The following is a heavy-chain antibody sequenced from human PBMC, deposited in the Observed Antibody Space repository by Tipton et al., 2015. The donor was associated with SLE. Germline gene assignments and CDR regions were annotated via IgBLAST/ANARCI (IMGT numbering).Heavy chain of an antibody. CDR3: ARDPQTYYNLWGAYHWFDP. V-gene: IGHV4-39*07. CDR1: GGPIGSSTYY. CDR2: IYYSGST. D-gene: IGHD5-24*01. Sequence: TLSLTCTVSGGPIGSSTYYWGWIRQPPGKGLEWIGSIYYSGSTHYNPSFKSRVTISVDTSKNQFSLKLSSVTAADTAVYYCARDPQTYYNLWGAYHWFDPWGHGTLVTVSS. J-gene: IGHJ5*02.